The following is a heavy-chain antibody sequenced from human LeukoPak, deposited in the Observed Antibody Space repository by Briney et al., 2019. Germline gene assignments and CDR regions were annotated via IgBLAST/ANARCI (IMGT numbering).Heavy chain of an antibody. CDR2: MNPNSGNT. J-gene: IGHJ6*03. V-gene: IGHV1-8*01. Sequence: ASVKVSCKASGYTFTSYDINWVRQATGQGLEWMGWMNPNSGNTGYAQKFQGRVTMTRNTSISTAYMGLSSLRSEDTAVYYCARGPSQSYGDPTYYYYYMDVWGKGTTVTVSS. CDR1: GYTFTSYD. CDR3: ARGPSQSYGDPTYYYYYMDV. D-gene: IGHD4-17*01.